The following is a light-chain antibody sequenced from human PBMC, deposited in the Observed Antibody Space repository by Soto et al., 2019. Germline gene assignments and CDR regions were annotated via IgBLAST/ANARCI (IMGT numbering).Light chain of an antibody. V-gene: IGKV3-15*01. CDR1: QSFSSN. CDR2: GAS. J-gene: IGKJ4*01. Sequence: EIVMTQSPATLSVAPGERATLSCRASQSFSSNSAWYQQKPGQAHRLLIYGASPRDTGIAARFSGSGSGTEFTLTISSLQSEDFAVYYCQQYNNWPPLTFGGGNKVEIK. CDR3: QQYNNWPPLT.